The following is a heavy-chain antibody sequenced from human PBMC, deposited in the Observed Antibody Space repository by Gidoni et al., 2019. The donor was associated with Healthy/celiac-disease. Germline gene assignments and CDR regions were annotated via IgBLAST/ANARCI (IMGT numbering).Heavy chain of an antibody. CDR3: ASTGGYCSGGSCYSRSTTFDY. CDR2: IVRIFGTA. D-gene: IGHD2-15*01. J-gene: IGHJ4*02. Sequence: QLQLEQSRADVKNPGSSVKVSCKASGGTFSSYAISWARQALVQGLEWMGGIVRIFGTATYAQKFQGRVTVTADDSTSTAYIELSRLRYEDTAVYYCASTGGYCSGGSCYSRSTTFDYWGQGTLVTVSS. CDR1: GGTFSSYA. V-gene: IGHV1-69*01.